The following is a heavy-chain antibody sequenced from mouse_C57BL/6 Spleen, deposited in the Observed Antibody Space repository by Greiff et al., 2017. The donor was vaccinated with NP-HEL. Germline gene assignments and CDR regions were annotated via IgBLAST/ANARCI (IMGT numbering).Heavy chain of an antibody. CDR2: ISYDGSN. CDR3: ARDMITTGYYYAMDY. V-gene: IGHV3-6*01. Sequence: VQLQQSGPGLVKPSQSLSLTCSVTGYSITSGYYWNWIRQFPGNKLEWMGYISYDGSNNYNPSLKNRISITRDTSKNQFFLKLNSVTTEDTATYYGARDMITTGYYYAMDYWGQGTSVTVSS. CDR1: GYSITSGYY. J-gene: IGHJ4*01. D-gene: IGHD2-4*01.